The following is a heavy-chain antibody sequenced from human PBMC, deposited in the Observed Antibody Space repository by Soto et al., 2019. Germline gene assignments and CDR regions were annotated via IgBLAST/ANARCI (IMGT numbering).Heavy chain of an antibody. V-gene: IGHV1-69*01. Sequence: QVQLVQSGAEVQKPGSSVKVSCKASGGTFSSYAISWVRQAPGQGLEWMGGIIPIFGTANYAQKFQGRVTITADESTSTAYMELSSLRSEDTAVYYCARDGTPANYYDSSGYYFDYWGQGTLVTVSS. D-gene: IGHD3-22*01. J-gene: IGHJ4*02. CDR1: GGTFSSYA. CDR3: ARDGTPANYYDSSGYYFDY. CDR2: IIPIFGTA.